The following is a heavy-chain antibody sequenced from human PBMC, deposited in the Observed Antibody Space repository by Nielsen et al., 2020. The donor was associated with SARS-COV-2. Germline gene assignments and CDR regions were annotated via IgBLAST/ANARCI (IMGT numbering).Heavy chain of an antibody. V-gene: IGHV4-31*09. Sequence: SETLSLTCSVSGGSITSDDDYWSWIRQYPGKGLEWVGYIYHSGVPYYNPSLKSRVTMAVDKSKNQFSLNVTSVTAADTAVYFCATLYDNGDYGDGFDFWGRGTMVTVSS. D-gene: IGHD4-17*01. CDR3: ATLYDNGDYGDGFDF. CDR2: IYHSGVP. CDR1: GGSITSDDDY. J-gene: IGHJ3*01.